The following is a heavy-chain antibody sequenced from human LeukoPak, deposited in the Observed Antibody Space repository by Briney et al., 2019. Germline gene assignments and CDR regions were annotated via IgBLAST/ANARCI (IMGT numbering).Heavy chain of an antibody. J-gene: IGHJ4*02. Sequence: PGGSLRLSCAAAGFTFSDYGMNWVRQAPGKGLEWVANIKQDGSEKYYVDSVKGRFTISRDNAKNSLYLQMNSLRAEDTAVYYCVRDVSYYDFWSGYYGLDYWGQGTLVTVSS. CDR2: IKQDGSEK. CDR3: VRDVSYYDFWSGYYGLDY. D-gene: IGHD3-3*01. V-gene: IGHV3-7*01. CDR1: GFTFSDYG.